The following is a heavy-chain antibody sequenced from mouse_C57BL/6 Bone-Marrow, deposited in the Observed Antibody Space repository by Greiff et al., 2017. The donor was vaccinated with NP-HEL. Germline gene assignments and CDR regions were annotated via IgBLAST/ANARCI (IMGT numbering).Heavy chain of an antibody. CDR3: ASSDYYGSSYNAMDY. D-gene: IGHD1-1*01. J-gene: IGHJ4*01. CDR1: GYTFTDYY. V-gene: IGHV1-75*01. Sequence: QVQLQQSGPELVKPGASVKISCKASGYTFTDYYINWVKQRPGQGLEWIGWIFPGSGSTYYNEKFKGKATLTVDKSSSTAYMLLSSLTSEDSAVYFCASSDYYGSSYNAMDYWGQGTSVTVSS. CDR2: IFPGSGST.